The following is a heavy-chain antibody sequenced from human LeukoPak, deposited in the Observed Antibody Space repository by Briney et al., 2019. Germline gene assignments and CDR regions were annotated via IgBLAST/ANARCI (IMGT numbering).Heavy chain of an antibody. CDR3: AKAFEYSSSYFDY. CDR1: GFTFDDYA. J-gene: IGHJ4*02. CDR2: ISWNSGSI. D-gene: IGHD6-6*01. Sequence: GGSLRLSCAASGFTFDDYAMRWVRHAPGKGLEWVSGISWNSGSIGYADSVKGRFTISRDNAKNSLYLQMNSLRAEDTALYYCAKAFEYSSSYFDYWGQGTLVTVSS. V-gene: IGHV3-9*01.